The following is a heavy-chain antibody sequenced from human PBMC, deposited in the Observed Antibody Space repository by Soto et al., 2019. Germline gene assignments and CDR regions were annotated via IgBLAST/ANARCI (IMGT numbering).Heavy chain of an antibody. D-gene: IGHD2-2*01. Sequence: PGGSLRLSCAASGFTFDDYAMHWVRQAPGKGLEWVSGISWNSGSIGYADSVKGRFTISRDNAKNSLYLQMNSLRAEDTALYYCAKVGYCSSTSCTDDAFDIWGQGTMVTVSS. CDR3: AKVGYCSSTSCTDDAFDI. V-gene: IGHV3-9*01. CDR1: GFTFDDYA. J-gene: IGHJ3*02. CDR2: ISWNSGSI.